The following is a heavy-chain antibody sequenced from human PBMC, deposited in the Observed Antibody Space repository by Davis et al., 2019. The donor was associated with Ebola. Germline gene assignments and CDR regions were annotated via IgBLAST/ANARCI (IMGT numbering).Heavy chain of an antibody. CDR2: INPSGGST. V-gene: IGHV1-46*03. CDR1: GYTFTSYY. CDR3: ARVGHYYDSSGYYSLFGY. J-gene: IGHJ4*02. D-gene: IGHD3-22*01. Sequence: AASVKVSCKASGYTFTSYYMHWVRQAPGQGLEWMGIINPSGGSTSYAQKFQGRVTMTRDTSTSTVYMELSSLRSEDTAVYYCARVGHYYDSSGYYSLFGYWGQGTLVTVSS.